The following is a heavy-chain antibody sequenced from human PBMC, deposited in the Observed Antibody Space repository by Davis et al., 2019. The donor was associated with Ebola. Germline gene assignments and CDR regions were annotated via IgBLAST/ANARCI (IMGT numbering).Heavy chain of an antibody. CDR1: GVTFSDYS. Sequence: GEPLKISCAASGVTFSDYSMNWFRQAPGKGLGGVSFISSGGITTYYADSVKGRFTSSRDNAKNSLYLEMNSLRDEDTAVYYCAKSDRMDVWGQGTTVTVSS. CDR3: AKSDRMDV. CDR2: ISSGGITT. J-gene: IGHJ6*02. V-gene: IGHV3-48*02.